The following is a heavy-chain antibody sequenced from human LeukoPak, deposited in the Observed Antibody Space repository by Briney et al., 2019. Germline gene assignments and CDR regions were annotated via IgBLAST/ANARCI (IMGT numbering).Heavy chain of an antibody. Sequence: SQTLSLTCAISGDSFSGNRAVWNWIRQSPSRGLEWLGRTYYRSKWYNDYAESVKGRITVNPDTSKNQFSLQLNSVTPEDTAVYYCARDAPGQSYFDYWGQGSLVTVSS. J-gene: IGHJ4*02. CDR3: ARDAPGQSYFDY. V-gene: IGHV6-1*01. D-gene: IGHD2-2*01. CDR2: TYYRSKWYN. CDR1: GDSFSGNRAV.